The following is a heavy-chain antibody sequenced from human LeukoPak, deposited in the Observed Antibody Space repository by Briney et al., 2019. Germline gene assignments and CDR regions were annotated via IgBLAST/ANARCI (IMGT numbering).Heavy chain of an antibody. CDR1: GFRLNTYA. Sequence: GGSLRLSCAASGFRLNTYAMSWVRRAPGKGLEWGAANSGSGGIYTHYAESVKGRFTISRDDSKNTLYLQVDGLRAEDTARYYCAKDSGSRGGSYFFDYWGQGTLVTVSS. CDR3: AKDSGSRGGSYFFDY. V-gene: IGHV3-23*01. CDR2: NSGSGGIYT. J-gene: IGHJ4*02. D-gene: IGHD3-16*01.